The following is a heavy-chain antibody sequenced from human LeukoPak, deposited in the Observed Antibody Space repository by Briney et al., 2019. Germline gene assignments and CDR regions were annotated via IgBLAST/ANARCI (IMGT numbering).Heavy chain of an antibody. CDR1: GFTFSSYG. J-gene: IGHJ2*01. CDR2: IRYDGTNK. CDR3: AKGGHADYGVYTHLWYFDL. D-gene: IGHD4-17*01. Sequence: GGSLRLSCAASGFTFSSYGMHWVRQAPGKGLEWVAFIRYDGTNKYYADSVQGRFTVSRDNSRNTLYLQINSLRPVDTAVYYCAKGGHADYGVYTHLWYFDLWGRGTLVTVSS. V-gene: IGHV3-30*02.